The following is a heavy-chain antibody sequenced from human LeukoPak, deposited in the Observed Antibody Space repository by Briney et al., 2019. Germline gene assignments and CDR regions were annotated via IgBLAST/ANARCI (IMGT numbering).Heavy chain of an antibody. CDR2: ISYDGSNK. J-gene: IGHJ4*02. Sequence: PGGSLRLSCAASGFTFSSYGMHWVRQAPGKGLEWVAVISYDGSNKYYADSVKGRFTISRDNSKNTLYLQMNSLGAEDTAVYYCARTREQWQVLDYWGQGTLVTVSS. CDR3: ARTREQWQVLDY. CDR1: GFTFSSYG. V-gene: IGHV3-30*03. D-gene: IGHD6-19*01.